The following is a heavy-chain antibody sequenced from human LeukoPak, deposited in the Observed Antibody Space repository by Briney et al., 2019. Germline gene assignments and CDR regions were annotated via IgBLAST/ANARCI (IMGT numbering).Heavy chain of an antibody. CDR3: ARGVPAAGSIWFDP. D-gene: IGHD6-13*01. V-gene: IGHV4-4*02. J-gene: IGHJ5*02. Sequence: SETLSLTCAVSGGSITSGNWWRGGHQPPGKGEEWIGEIYHSGSTNYNPSLKTRVTISVDKSKNQFSLILNSVTAADTAVYYCARGVPAAGSIWFDPWGQGTLVTVSS. CDR1: GGSITSGNW. CDR2: IYHSGST.